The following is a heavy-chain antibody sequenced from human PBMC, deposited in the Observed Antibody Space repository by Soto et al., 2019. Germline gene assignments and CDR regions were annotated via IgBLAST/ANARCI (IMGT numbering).Heavy chain of an antibody. CDR3: ARERYSDDPVTNWFDP. Sequence: GVSLRLSCAASGFTLSGYGMHWVRQSPGKGLEWVAVIWYDGSNKYYADSVKGRFTISRDNSKNTLYLQMNSLRAEDTAVYYCARERYSDDPVTNWFDPWGQGTLVTVSS. J-gene: IGHJ5*02. CDR1: GFTLSGYG. CDR2: IWYDGSNK. D-gene: IGHD5-18*01. V-gene: IGHV3-33*01.